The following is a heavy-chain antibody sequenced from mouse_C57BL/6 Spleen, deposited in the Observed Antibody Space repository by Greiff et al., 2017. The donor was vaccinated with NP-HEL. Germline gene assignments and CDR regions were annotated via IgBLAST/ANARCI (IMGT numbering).Heavy chain of an antibody. CDR2: IRSKSNNYAT. Sequence: EVMLVESGGGLVQPKGSLKLSCAASGFSFNTYAMNWVRQAPGKGLEWVARIRSKSNNYATYYADSVKDRFTISRDDSESMLYLQMNNLKTEDTAMYYTVREGGPYYYGSSYKVSFDYWGQGTTLTVSS. D-gene: IGHD1-1*01. CDR1: GFSFNTYA. CDR3: VREGGPYYYGSSYKVSFDY. J-gene: IGHJ2*01. V-gene: IGHV10-1*01.